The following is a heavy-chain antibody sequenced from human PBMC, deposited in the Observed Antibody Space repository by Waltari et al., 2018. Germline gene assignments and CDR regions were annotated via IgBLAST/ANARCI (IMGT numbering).Heavy chain of an antibody. CDR1: GYTFTSYG. CDR3: ARDRNPYYYDSSGYYFGIDY. J-gene: IGHJ4*02. D-gene: IGHD3-22*01. V-gene: IGHV1-18*01. CDR2: IRAEKGNT. Sequence: QVQLVQSGAEVKKPGASVKVSCKASGYTFTSYGISWVRQAPGQGLEWMGWIRAEKGNTNYAQKLQGRVTMTTDTSTSTAYMELRSLRSDDTAVYYCARDRNPYYYDSSGYYFGIDYWGQGTLVTVSS.